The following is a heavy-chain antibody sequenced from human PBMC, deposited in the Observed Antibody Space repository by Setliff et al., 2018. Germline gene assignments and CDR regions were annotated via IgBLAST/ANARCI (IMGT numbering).Heavy chain of an antibody. Sequence: ASVKVSCKASGYTFTSYWIGWVRQMPGKGLEWMGIIYPGDSDTRYSPSFQGQVTISADKSISTAYLQWSRLKASDTAMYYCARVGQQLVYYYYGMDVWGQGTTVTVSS. CDR1: GYTFTSYW. J-gene: IGHJ6*02. CDR2: IYPGDSDT. D-gene: IGHD6-13*01. CDR3: ARVGQQLVYYYYGMDV. V-gene: IGHV5-51*01.